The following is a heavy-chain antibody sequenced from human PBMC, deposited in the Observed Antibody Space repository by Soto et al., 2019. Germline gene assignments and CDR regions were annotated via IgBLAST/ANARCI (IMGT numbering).Heavy chain of an antibody. CDR3: AVQQTYYYGSGSLKRYNWFDP. CDR1: GYTFTSYD. J-gene: IGHJ5*02. Sequence: ASVKVSCKASGYTFTSYDINWVRQATGQGLEWMGWMNPNSGNTGYAQKFQGRVTMTRNTSISTAYMELSSLRSEDTAVYYCAVQQTYYYGSGSLKRYNWFDPWGQGTLVTVSS. V-gene: IGHV1-8*01. CDR2: MNPNSGNT. D-gene: IGHD3-10*01.